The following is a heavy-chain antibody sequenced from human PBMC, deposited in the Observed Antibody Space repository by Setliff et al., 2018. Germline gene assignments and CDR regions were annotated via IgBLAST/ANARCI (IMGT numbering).Heavy chain of an antibody. CDR2: IYYSGST. J-gene: IGHJ4*02. CDR1: GGSISSGDYY. V-gene: IGHV4-30-4*08. D-gene: IGHD1-1*01. CDR3: ASAEYTDYYLDY. Sequence: NPSETLSLTCTVSGGSISSGDYYWSWIRQPPGKGLEWIGYIYYSGSTYYNPSLKSRVTISVDTSKNQFSLKLSSVTAADTAVYYCASAEYTDYYLDYWGQGTLVTVSS.